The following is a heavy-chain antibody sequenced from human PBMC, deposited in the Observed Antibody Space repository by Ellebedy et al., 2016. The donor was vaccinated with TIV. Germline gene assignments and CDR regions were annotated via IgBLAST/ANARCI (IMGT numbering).Heavy chain of an antibody. V-gene: IGHV4-59*08. J-gene: IGHJ5*02. CDR1: GASISSYY. CDR2: VYYTGGT. D-gene: IGHD3-10*01. CDR3: ARHGGYYYGSGNLGDWFDP. Sequence: SETLSLTXSVSGASISSYYWSWIRQPPGKGLEWIGYVYYTGGTNYNPSLKSRVTMSVDTSKNQFSLKLSSVTAADTAVYYCARHGGYYYGSGNLGDWFDPWGQGTLVTVSS.